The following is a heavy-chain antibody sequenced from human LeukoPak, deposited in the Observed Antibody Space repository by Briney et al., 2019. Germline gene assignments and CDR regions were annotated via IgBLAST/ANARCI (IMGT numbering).Heavy chain of an antibody. CDR1: GFTFSSYS. J-gene: IGHJ4*02. D-gene: IGHD3-3*01. CDR3: ARGSQGEHDFWSGYSEWYYFDY. Sequence: GGSLRLSCAASGFTFSSYSMNWVRQAPWKGLEWVSSISSSSYIYYADSVKGRFTISRGNAKNSLYLQMNSLRAEDTAVYYCARGSQGEHDFWSGYSEWYYFDYWGQGTLVTVAS. CDR2: ISSSSYI. V-gene: IGHV3-21*01.